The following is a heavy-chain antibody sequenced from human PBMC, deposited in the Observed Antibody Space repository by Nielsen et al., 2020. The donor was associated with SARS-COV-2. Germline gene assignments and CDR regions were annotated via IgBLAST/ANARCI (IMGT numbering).Heavy chain of an antibody. Sequence: GESLKISCAASGFTFSSYSMNWVRQAPGKGLEWVSSISSSSSYIYYADSVKGRFTISRDNSKNTLYLQMNSLRAEDTAVYYCAKQWELLLFDYWGQGTLVTVSS. D-gene: IGHD1-26*01. V-gene: IGHV3-21*04. CDR3: AKQWELLLFDY. CDR2: ISSSSSYI. J-gene: IGHJ4*02. CDR1: GFTFSSYS.